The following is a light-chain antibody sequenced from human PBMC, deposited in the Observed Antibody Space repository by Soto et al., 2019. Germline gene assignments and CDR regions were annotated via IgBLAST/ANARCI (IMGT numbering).Light chain of an antibody. V-gene: IGLV2-11*01. J-gene: IGLJ2*01. Sequence: QSVLTQPRSVSGSPGQSVTISCTGTSGDVGGYNYVSWYQQHPGKAPKFMIYDVSKRPSGVPDRFSGSKSGNTASLTISGLQAEDEADYYCCSYAGSLVVFGGETKLTVL. CDR3: CSYAGSLVV. CDR2: DVS. CDR1: SGDVGGYNY.